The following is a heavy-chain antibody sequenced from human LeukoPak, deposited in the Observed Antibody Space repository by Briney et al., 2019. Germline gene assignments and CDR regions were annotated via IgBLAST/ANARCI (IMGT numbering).Heavy chain of an antibody. D-gene: IGHD3-22*01. V-gene: IGHV3-7*01. Sequence: GGSLRLSCAASGFPLVRFWMSWVRQAPGKGLEWVANIKQDGSEKFHVDSVKGRFTISRDNTKNSLYLQMNSLRAEDTAVYYCARIWDTSGYYFGYFDNWGQGSLVTVSS. J-gene: IGHJ4*02. CDR1: GFPLVRFW. CDR2: IKQDGSEK. CDR3: ARIWDTSGYYFGYFDN.